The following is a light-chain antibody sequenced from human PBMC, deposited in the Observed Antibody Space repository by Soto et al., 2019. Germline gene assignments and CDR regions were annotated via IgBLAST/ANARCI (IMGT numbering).Light chain of an antibody. Sequence: ETVMTQSPATLSVSPGEGATLSCRATESINQNLAWYQQKPGQAPRLLIHGASYRATGIPERFSGRGSGTEFTLAISRLQSEDFAVYYCQQYNTWPLTFGGGTKVDI. J-gene: IGKJ4*01. CDR1: ESINQN. CDR2: GAS. V-gene: IGKV3-15*01. CDR3: QQYNTWPLT.